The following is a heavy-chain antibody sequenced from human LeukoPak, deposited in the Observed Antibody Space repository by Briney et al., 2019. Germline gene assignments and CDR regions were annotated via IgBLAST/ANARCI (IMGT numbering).Heavy chain of an antibody. CDR2: ISSSSSYI. CDR3: ARVAAAGTRIFDY. V-gene: IGHV3-21*01. Sequence: GGSLRLSCVASGFTFSSYSMNWVRQAPGKGLEWVSSISSSSSYIYYADSVKGRFTISRDNAKNSLYLQMNSLRAEDTAVYYCARVAAAGTRIFDYWGQGTLVTVSS. D-gene: IGHD6-13*01. CDR1: GFTFSSYS. J-gene: IGHJ4*02.